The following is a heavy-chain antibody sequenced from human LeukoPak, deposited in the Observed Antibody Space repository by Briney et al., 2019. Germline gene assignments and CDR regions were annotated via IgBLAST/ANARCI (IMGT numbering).Heavy chain of an antibody. Sequence: SETLSLTCAVYGGSFSGYYWSWIRQPPGKGLEWIGEINHSGSTNYNPSLKSRVTISVDTSKNQFSLKLSSVTAADTAVYYCAREGARRRSGAWFDPWGQGTLVTVSS. CDR3: AREGARRRSGAWFDP. D-gene: IGHD1-26*01. J-gene: IGHJ5*02. V-gene: IGHV4-34*01. CDR1: GGSFSGYY. CDR2: INHSGST.